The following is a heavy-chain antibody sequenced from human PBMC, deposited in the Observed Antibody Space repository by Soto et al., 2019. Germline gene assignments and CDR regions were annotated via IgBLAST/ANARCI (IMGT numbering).Heavy chain of an antibody. CDR2: ISGSGGST. CDR3: AKERSHYGDSGFDAFDI. V-gene: IGHV3-23*01. CDR1: GFTFSSYA. D-gene: IGHD4-17*01. J-gene: IGHJ3*02. Sequence: EVQLLESGGGLVQPGGSLRLSCAASGFTFSSYAMSWVRQAPGKGLEWVSAISGSGGSTYYADSVKGRFTIPRDNSKNTLYLQMNSLRAEDTAVYYCAKERSHYGDSGFDAFDIWGQGTMVTVSS.